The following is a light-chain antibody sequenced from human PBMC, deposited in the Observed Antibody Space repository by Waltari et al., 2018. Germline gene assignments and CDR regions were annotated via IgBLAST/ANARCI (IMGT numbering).Light chain of an antibody. Sequence: QSALTQPASVSGSPGQSITISCTGTSSDVGGYNYVSWYQQHPGKAPKLMIYDVSKRPSGVSNRFSGSKSGNTASLTISGLRAEDEADYYCSSYTSSSTSAYVFGTGTKVTVL. J-gene: IGLJ1*01. CDR1: SSDVGGYNY. CDR2: DVS. V-gene: IGLV2-14*01. CDR3: SSYTSSSTSAYV.